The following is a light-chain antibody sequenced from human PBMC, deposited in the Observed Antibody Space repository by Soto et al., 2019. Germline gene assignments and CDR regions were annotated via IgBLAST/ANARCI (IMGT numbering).Light chain of an antibody. CDR2: SNN. CDR1: SSNIGSNT. J-gene: IGLJ2*01. V-gene: IGLV1-44*01. Sequence: QTVVTQPPSASGTPGQRVTISCSGSSSNIGSNTVNWYQQLPGTAPKLLIYSNNQRPSGVPDRFSGSKSGTSASLAISGLQSEDEADYYCAAWDDSLAGYVVFGGGTQLTVL. CDR3: AAWDDSLAGYVV.